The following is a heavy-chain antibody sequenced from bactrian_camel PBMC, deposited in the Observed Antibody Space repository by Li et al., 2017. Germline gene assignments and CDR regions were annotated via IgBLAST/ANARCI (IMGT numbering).Heavy chain of an antibody. Sequence: VQLVESGGGSAQAGGSLRLACAASGYSFSSYRMGWFRQAPGKEREGVAVIYAGGRTIYADSVKGRFTISRDNAKNTVFLQMNSLKPSDTAIYYCAAGQIPGVCRRGMSSRQFPYWGHGTQVTVS. CDR2: IYAGGRT. CDR1: GYSFSSYR. J-gene: IGHJ4*01. CDR3: AAGQIPGVCRRGMSSRQFPY. V-gene: IGHV3S53*01.